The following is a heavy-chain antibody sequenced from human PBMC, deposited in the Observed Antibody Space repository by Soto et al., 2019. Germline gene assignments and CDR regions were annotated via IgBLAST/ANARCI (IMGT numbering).Heavy chain of an antibody. CDR1: GFTFSSYG. Sequence: GGSLRLSCAASGFTFSSYGMHWVRQAPGKGLEWVAVIWYDGSNKYYADSVKGRFTISRDNSKNTLYLQMNSLRAEDTAVYYCARAIAVAGTVPETAYYYYYYGMDVWGQGTTVTVSS. D-gene: IGHD6-19*01. J-gene: IGHJ6*02. CDR2: IWYDGSNK. CDR3: ARAIAVAGTVPETAYYYYYYGMDV. V-gene: IGHV3-33*01.